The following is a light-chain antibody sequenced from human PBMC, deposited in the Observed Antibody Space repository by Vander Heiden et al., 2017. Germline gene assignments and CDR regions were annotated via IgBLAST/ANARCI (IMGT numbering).Light chain of an antibody. Sequence: QSALTQPPSASGSPGQSATVSCTGSSSDVGGYKYVSWYQQHPGNAPKLMIYEVTKRPSGVPDRFSGSKSGNTASLTVSGLQAEDEADYYCISYAGSNNLVFGGGTKLTVL. V-gene: IGLV2-8*01. J-gene: IGLJ2*01. CDR3: ISYAGSNNLV. CDR2: EVT. CDR1: SSDVGGYKY.